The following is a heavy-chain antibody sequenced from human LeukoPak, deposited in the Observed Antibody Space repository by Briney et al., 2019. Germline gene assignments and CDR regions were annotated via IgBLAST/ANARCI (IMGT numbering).Heavy chain of an antibody. CDR1: GFTLSSYS. CDR2: ISSSSSYI. V-gene: IGHV3-21*01. Sequence: GGSLRLSCAASGFTLSSYSMNWVRQALGKGLEWVSSISSSSSYIYYADSVKGRFTISRDNAKNSLYLQMNSLRAEDTAVYYCARDADYSGSFDYWGQGTLVTVSS. CDR3: ARDADYSGSFDY. D-gene: IGHD1-26*01. J-gene: IGHJ4*02.